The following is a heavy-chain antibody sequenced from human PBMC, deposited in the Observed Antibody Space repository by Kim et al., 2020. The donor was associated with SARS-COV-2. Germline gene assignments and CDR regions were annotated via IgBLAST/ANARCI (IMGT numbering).Heavy chain of an antibody. V-gene: IGHV1-18*04. CDR3: ARENIVATIPLGGLDP. CDR1: GYTFTSYG. Sequence: ASAKVSCKASGYTFTSYGISWVRQAPGQGLEWMGWISAYNGNTNYAQKLQGRVTMTTDTSTSTAYMELRSLRSDDTAAYYCARENIVATIPLGGLDPWGQGTLVTVSS. D-gene: IGHD5-12*01. J-gene: IGHJ5*02. CDR2: ISAYNGNT.